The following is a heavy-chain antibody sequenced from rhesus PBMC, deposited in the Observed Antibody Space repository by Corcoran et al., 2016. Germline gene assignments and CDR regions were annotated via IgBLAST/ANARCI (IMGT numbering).Heavy chain of an antibody. CDR3: ARDEGCSSTYCRDY. Sequence: QVQLQESGPGLVTPSETLSLTCAVSGASISRYWWSLIRQPPGQVLEWIGEFNGNRGSTYNNPSSKRRVTISKDASKNQFARKLSSVTAAETAVYYCARDEGCSSTYCRDYWGQGVLVTVAS. V-gene: IGHV4-80*01. CDR1: GASISRYW. D-gene: IGHD2-15*01. CDR2: FNGNRGST. J-gene: IGHJ4*01.